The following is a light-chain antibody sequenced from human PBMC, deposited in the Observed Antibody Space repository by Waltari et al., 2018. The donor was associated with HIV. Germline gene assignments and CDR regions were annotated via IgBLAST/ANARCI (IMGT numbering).Light chain of an antibody. CDR3: GADHGSGSNWV. V-gene: IGLV9-49*01. Sequence: QPVLTQPPSASASLGASVTLTCTLSSGYSNYKVDWYQQRPGKGPRFVMRVGTGGMVGSKGDGIPDRFSVLGSGLNRYLTINNIQEEDESDYYCGADHGSGSNWVFGGGTKLTVL. CDR2: VGTGGMVG. CDR1: SGYSNYK. J-gene: IGLJ2*01.